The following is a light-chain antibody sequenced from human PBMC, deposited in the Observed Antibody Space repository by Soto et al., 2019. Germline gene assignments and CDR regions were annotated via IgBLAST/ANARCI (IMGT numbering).Light chain of an antibody. CDR2: EGS. Sequence: QSALTQPASVSGSPRQSITISCTGTSSDVGTYKLVSWYRQHPGKAPKLMIYEGSKRPSGVSNRFSGSTSANTASLTISGLQAEDEADYYCCSYAGSSTYVVFGGGTKLTVL. CDR3: CSYAGSSTYVV. V-gene: IGLV2-23*01. CDR1: SSDVGTYKL. J-gene: IGLJ2*01.